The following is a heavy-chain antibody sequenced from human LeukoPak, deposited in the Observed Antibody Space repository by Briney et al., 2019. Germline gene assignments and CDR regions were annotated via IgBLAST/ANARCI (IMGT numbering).Heavy chain of an antibody. J-gene: IGHJ5*02. CDR1: GATLDSSRYY. D-gene: IGHD2-15*01. Sequence: SETLSLTCTVPGATLDSSRYYWGWIRQPPGRGLEWIGSIFSGGDTYYSAALKSRATVSVDTSKNVVSLRLNSVTAADTALYYCARINIVVLRDPLERGDYFDPWGQGTLVTVSS. V-gene: IGHV4-39*01. CDR3: ARINIVVLRDPLERGDYFDP. CDR2: IFSGGDT.